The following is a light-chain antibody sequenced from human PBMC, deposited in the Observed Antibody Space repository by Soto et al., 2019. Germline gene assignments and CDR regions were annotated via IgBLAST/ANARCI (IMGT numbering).Light chain of an antibody. CDR2: EVR. J-gene: IGLJ3*02. CDR1: NRYVGSYNL. CDR3: SSYTTTRTLV. Sequence: SVLTHPASVSGSPGQSITIACTGTNRYVGSYNLVSWYQQRPGEAPKLIISEVRNRPSGISYRFTGSKSGNTASLTISGLQAEDEAHYSCSSYTTTRTLVFGGGT. V-gene: IGLV2-14*01.